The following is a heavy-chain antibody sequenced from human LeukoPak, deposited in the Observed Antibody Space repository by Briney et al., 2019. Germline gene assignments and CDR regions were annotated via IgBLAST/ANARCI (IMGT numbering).Heavy chain of an antibody. V-gene: IGHV3-23*01. J-gene: IGHJ4*02. CDR3: AKTQGYYDC. CDR1: GFTFSSYG. D-gene: IGHD3-22*01. CDR2: IGVGGTT. Sequence: GGSQRLSCAASGFTFSSYGMNWVRQAPGKGLEWVSGIGVGGTTYYADSVKGRFTISRDTSKNTLYLQMNSLRAEDTAVYYCAKTQGYYDCWGQGTLVTVSS.